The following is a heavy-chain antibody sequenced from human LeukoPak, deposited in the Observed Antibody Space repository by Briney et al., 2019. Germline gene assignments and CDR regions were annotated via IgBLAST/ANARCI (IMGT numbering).Heavy chain of an antibody. CDR1: GYSFTSYC. V-gene: IGHV5-51*01. Sequence: GESLKISCQGYGYSFTSYCIGWMRQMTGKGLGWMGIIYSVDSDTRYSPSFQGQVTISADESISTAYLLWSSLNASDTAMQYCARWALYVDYPFDYWGQETLVTASP. CDR3: ARWALYVDYPFDY. CDR2: IYSVDSDT. D-gene: IGHD4-17*01. J-gene: IGHJ4*02.